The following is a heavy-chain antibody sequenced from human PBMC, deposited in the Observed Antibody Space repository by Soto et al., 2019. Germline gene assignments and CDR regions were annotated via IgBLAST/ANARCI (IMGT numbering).Heavy chain of an antibody. CDR3: ARYTGSNSLFDS. CDR2: INPKSGYT. J-gene: IGHJ4*02. CDR1: GYTFTGDY. D-gene: IGHD1-26*01. Sequence: QVQLVQSGAEVKKPGASVSVSCKASGYTFTGDYLHWVRQAPGQGLEWMAWINPKSGYTKSAQKFQARVTLTRDTSISTAYMELRSLRTADTTVYFCARYTGSNSLFDSWGQGTRVTVSS. V-gene: IGHV1-2*02.